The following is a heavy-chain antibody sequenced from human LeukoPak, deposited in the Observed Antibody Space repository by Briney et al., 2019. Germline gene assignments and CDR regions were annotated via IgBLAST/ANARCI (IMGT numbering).Heavy chain of an antibody. Sequence: SQTLSLTCTLSGRSISSGGYYWSWIRQHPGKGLEWIGYIYYSRTTYYNPSLKSPLTITVNTTKNQFSLKLSSVTATDTAVYYCARSGGGYVVVVPAAPGHWFDPWGQGTLVTVSS. CDR1: GRSISSGGYY. CDR3: ARSGGGYVVVVPAAPGHWFDP. D-gene: IGHD2-2*01. J-gene: IGHJ5*02. CDR2: IYYSRTT. V-gene: IGHV4-31*01.